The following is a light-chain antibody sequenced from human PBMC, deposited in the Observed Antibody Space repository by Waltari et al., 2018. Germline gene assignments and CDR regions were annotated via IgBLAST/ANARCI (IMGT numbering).Light chain of an antibody. Sequence: DIVLTQSPATLSLSPGERATLSCRASQNINIYLAWYQQKPGQAPRLLIYRASTRATGIPARFSGSGSGTEFTLTISSLQSEDFAVYYCQQYNIWPPKYTFGQGTKLEIK. CDR2: RAS. J-gene: IGKJ2*01. CDR1: QNINIY. CDR3: QQYNIWPPKYT. V-gene: IGKV3-15*01.